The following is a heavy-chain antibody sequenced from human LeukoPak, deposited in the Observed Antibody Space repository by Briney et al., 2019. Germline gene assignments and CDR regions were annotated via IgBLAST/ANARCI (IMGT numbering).Heavy chain of an antibody. CDR3: ARGHYKKYVDY. CDR2: IYYSGST. D-gene: IGHD4-11*01. Sequence: SETLSLTCIVSGGSISSYYWSWIRQPPGKGLEWIGYIYYSGSTNYKPSLKGRVTISVDTSKNQFSLKRSSVTAADTAVYYCARGHYKKYVDYWGQGTLVTVSS. V-gene: IGHV4-59*01. J-gene: IGHJ4*02. CDR1: GGSISSYY.